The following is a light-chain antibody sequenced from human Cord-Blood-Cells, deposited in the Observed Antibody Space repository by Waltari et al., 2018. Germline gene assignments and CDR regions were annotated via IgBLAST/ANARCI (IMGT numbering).Light chain of an antibody. V-gene: IGKV3-11*01. J-gene: IGKJ3*01. CDR2: DAS. CDR1: PVVSSY. CDR3: QQRSNWSFT. Sequence: EIVLTQSPATLSLSPGERATLSCRASPVVSSYLAWYQQKPGQAPRLLIYDASNRATGSPARFSGSGSGTDFTLTISSLEPEDFAVYYCQQRSNWSFTFGPGTKVDIK.